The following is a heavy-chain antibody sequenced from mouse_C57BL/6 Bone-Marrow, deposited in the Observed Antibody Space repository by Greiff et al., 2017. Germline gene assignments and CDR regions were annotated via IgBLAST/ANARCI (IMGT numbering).Heavy chain of an antibody. D-gene: IGHD1-1*01. CDR1: GFNIKDYY. CDR2: IDPEDGDT. V-gene: IGHV14-1*01. CDR3: TTPYYYGSSYGSY. J-gene: IGHJ3*01. Sequence: EVQLQQSGAELVRPGASVKLSCTASGFNIKDYYMHWVKQRPEQGLEWIGRIDPEDGDTEYAPKFQGKATMTADTSSTTAYLQLSSLTSEDTAVYYCTTPYYYGSSYGSYWGQGTLVTVSA.